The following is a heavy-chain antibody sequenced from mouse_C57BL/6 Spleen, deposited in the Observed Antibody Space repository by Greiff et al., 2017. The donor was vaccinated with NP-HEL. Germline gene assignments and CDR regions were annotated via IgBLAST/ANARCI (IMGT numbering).Heavy chain of an antibody. CDR3: ASNYYGSSSPMDY. Sequence: QVQLQQSGAELVRPGTSVKVSCKASGYAFTNYLIEWVKQRPGQGLEWIGVINPGSGGTTYHEKFKGKATLTADKSSSTAYMQLSSLTSEDSAVYFCASNYYGSSSPMDYWGQGTSVTVSS. CDR1: GYAFTNYL. CDR2: INPGSGGT. J-gene: IGHJ4*01. D-gene: IGHD1-1*01. V-gene: IGHV1-54*01.